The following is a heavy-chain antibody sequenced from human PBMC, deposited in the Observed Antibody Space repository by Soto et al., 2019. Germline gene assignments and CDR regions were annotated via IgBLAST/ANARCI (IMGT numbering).Heavy chain of an antibody. CDR3: TRVRMGSSPSSDY. V-gene: IGHV3-72*01. D-gene: IGHD6-13*01. Sequence: EVQLVESGGGLVQPEGSLRLSCAASGFTFSDHYMDWVRQAPGKGLEWVGRIKNKANSYTTEYAAPETGRFITSRDDSKISLFLQMHCLTTDDTAVYYGTRVRMGSSPSSDYWGQGILVTVYS. J-gene: IGHJ4*02. CDR2: IKNKANSYTT. CDR1: GFTFSDHY.